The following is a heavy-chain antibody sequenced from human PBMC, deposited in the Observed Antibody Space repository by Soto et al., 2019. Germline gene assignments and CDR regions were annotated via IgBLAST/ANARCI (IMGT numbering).Heavy chain of an antibody. Sequence: GQGLEWIGEIYHSGSTNYNPSLKSRVTISVDKSKNQFSLKLSSVTAADTAVYYCAISLSNNSRHYRPHYGIDVCGQPTTVSGSS. CDR3: AISLSNNSRHYRPHYGIDV. D-gene: IGHD3-22*01. J-gene: IGHJ6*01. V-gene: IGHV4-4*02. CDR2: IYHSGST.